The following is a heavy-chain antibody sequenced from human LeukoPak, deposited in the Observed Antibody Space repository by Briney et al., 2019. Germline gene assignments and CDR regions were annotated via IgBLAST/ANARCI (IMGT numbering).Heavy chain of an antibody. CDR2: ISSSSSYI. V-gene: IGHV3-21*01. J-gene: IGHJ6*02. D-gene: IGHD3-10*01. Sequence: GGSLRLSCAASGFTFSSYSMNWVRQAPGKGLEWVSSISSSSSYIYYADSVKGRFTISRDNAKNSLYLQMNSLRAEDTAVYYCAREDFRLIPHSGSYTTAEYYYYGMDVWGQGTTVTVSS. CDR1: GFTFSSYS. CDR3: AREDFRLIPHSGSYTTAEYYYYGMDV.